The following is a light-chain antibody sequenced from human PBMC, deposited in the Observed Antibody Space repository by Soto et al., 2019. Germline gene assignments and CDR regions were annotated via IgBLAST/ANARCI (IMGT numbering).Light chain of an antibody. CDR2: GAS. CDR3: QQYGSTPRT. V-gene: IGKV3-20*01. J-gene: IGKJ1*01. Sequence: EIVLTQSPDTLSLSPGERATHSCRASQSVSSSYLARYQQKPGQAPRLLMYGASTRATGIPDRFSGSGSATDFTLTISRLAPEDFAVYYCQQYGSTPRTFGQGTRVEIK. CDR1: QSVSSSY.